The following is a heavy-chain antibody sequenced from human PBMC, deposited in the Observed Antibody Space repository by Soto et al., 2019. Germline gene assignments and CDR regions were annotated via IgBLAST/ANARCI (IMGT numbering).Heavy chain of an antibody. Sequence: EVQLLESGGGLVQPGGSLRLSCAASGFTFSSYAMTWVRQAPGKGLEWVSGISGSGGNTNYADSGKGRFTISRDNSKNTVYLQMNSLRAEDTAVYYCAKGISSSGSSRGYVVWGKGTTVTVSS. D-gene: IGHD3-22*01. V-gene: IGHV3-23*01. CDR3: AKGISSSGSSRGYVV. J-gene: IGHJ6*04. CDR2: ISGSGGNT. CDR1: GFTFSSYA.